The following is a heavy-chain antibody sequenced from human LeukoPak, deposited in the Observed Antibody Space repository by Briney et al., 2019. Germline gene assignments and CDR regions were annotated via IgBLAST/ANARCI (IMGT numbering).Heavy chain of an antibody. CDR2: IYYSGST. CDR3: XXXXXXXXRYYFDY. V-gene: IGHV4-59*01. CDR1: XXSXXSYY. Sequence: VXXXSXXSYYWSWIRQPPGKGXXGIGYIYYSGSTXYNPSLKSRVTISVEXXKNQFSLKLSSVDAADTGVYYWXXXXXXXXRYYFDYWGQGTLVTVSS. J-gene: IGHJ4*02.